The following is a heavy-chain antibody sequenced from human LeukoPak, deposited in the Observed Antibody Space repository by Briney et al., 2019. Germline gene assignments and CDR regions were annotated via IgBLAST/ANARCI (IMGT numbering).Heavy chain of an antibody. V-gene: IGHV3-7*01. CDR2: IKQDGSEK. CDR1: GFTFSSYW. Sequence: GGSLRLSCAASGFTFSSYWMSWVRQAPGKGLEWVANIKQDGSEKNYVDSVKGRFTISRDNPKNSLFLQMNSLRPEDTAVYYCARDSGRVNYWGQGTLVTVSS. D-gene: IGHD6-19*01. CDR3: ARDSGRVNY. J-gene: IGHJ4*02.